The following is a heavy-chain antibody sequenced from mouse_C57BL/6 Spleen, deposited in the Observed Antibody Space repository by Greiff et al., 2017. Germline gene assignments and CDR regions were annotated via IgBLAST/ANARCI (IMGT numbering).Heavy chain of an antibody. CDR1: GFTFTDYY. V-gene: IGHV7-3*01. CDR2: IRNKANGYTT. J-gene: IGHJ2*01. CDR3: ARSLSYDSNLGYFDY. D-gene: IGHD2-5*01. Sequence: EVQRVESGGGLVQPGGSLSLSCAASGFTFTDYYMSWVRQPPGKALEWLGFIRNKANGYTTEYSASVKGRFTISRDTSQSILYLQMNALSAEYSATYYCARSLSYDSNLGYFDYWGQGTTLTVSS.